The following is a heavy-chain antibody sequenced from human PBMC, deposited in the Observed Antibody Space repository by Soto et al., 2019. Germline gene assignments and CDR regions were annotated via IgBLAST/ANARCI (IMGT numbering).Heavy chain of an antibody. J-gene: IGHJ6*02. CDR2: IFSNDEK. CDR3: ARTIQPWPLLGYGMDV. CDR1: GFSLSNARMG. D-gene: IGHD5-18*01. V-gene: IGHV2-26*01. Sequence: SGPTLVNPTETLTLTCTVSGFSLSNARMGVSWIRQPPGKALEWLAHIFSNDEKSYSTSLKSRLTISKDTSKSQVVLTMTNMDPVDTATYYCARTIQPWPLLGYGMDVWGQGTTVTVSS.